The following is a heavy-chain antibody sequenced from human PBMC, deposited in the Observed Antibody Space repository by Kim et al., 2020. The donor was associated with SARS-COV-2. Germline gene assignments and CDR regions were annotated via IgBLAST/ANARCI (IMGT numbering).Heavy chain of an antibody. Sequence: YVDSVKGRFTISRDNSKNTLYLQMNSLRAEDTAVYYCAKGAAAGFSPFDYWGQGTLVTVSS. D-gene: IGHD6-13*01. CDR3: AKGAAAGFSPFDY. J-gene: IGHJ4*02. V-gene: IGHV3-33*06.